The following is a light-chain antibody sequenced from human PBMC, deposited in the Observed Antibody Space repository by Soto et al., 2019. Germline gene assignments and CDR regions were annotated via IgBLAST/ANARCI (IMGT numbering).Light chain of an antibody. CDR1: QSVSSN. V-gene: IGKV3-15*01. CDR3: QQYYNWPRT. J-gene: IGKJ1*01. CDR2: GAS. Sequence: EIVLTQSPATLSLSPGERATLPCRASQSVSSNLAWYQQKPGQAPRLLIYGASTRATGIPDRFSGSGSGTEFTLSISSLQSEDFAVYYCQQYYNWPRTFGQGTKVDIK.